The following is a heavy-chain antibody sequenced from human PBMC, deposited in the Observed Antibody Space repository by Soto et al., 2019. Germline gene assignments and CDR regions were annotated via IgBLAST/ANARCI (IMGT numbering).Heavy chain of an antibody. CDR3: ARGATMVRGVTYFQH. J-gene: IGHJ1*01. CDR1: GYTCTSYG. D-gene: IGHD3-10*01. V-gene: IGHV1-18*01. Sequence: GASVKVSCKASGYTCTSYGISWVRQAPGQGLEWMGWISAYNGNTNYTQKLQGRVTMTTDTSTSTAYMELRSLRSDDTSVYYCARGATMVRGVTYFQHWGQGTLVTVSS. CDR2: ISAYNGNT.